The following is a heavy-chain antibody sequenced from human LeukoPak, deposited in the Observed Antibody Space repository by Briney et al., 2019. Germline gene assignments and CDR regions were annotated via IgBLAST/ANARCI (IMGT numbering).Heavy chain of an antibody. Sequence: GESLKFSCEASGYSFTSYWIGWLRQMPGKGLEWMGIIYPGDSDTRYSPSFQGQVTISADKSISTAYLQWSSLKASDTAMYYCARQTIAAAGKNFDYWGQGTLVTVSS. V-gene: IGHV5-51*01. CDR2: IYPGDSDT. CDR1: GYSFTSYW. D-gene: IGHD6-13*01. CDR3: ARQTIAAAGKNFDY. J-gene: IGHJ4*02.